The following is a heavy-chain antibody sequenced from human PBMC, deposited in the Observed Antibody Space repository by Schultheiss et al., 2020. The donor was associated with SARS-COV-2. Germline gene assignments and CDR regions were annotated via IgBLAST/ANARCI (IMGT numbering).Heavy chain of an antibody. CDR1: GYSFTSYW. CDR2: IYPGDSDT. CDR3: ARGDLGYCSGGSCYLSL. J-gene: IGHJ4*02. V-gene: IGHV5-51*01. Sequence: GGSLRLSCKGSGYSFTSYWIGWVRQMPGKGLEWMGIIYPGDSDTRYSPSFQGQVTISADKSISTAYLQWSSLKASDTAMYYCARGDLGYCSGGSCYLSLWGQGTLVTVSS. D-gene: IGHD2-15*01.